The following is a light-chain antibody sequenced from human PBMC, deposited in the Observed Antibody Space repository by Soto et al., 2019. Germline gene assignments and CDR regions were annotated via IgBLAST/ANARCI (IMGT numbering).Light chain of an antibody. CDR3: QQYHSWPLT. CDR1: QGISNY. Sequence: DIQLTQSPSFLPASVGDRVTITCRASQGISNYLAWYQQKPGKAPNLLIYSASTLHTGVPSRFSGSGSGTDFTLTISGLQPEDFAVYYCQQYHSWPLTFGGGTKVEIK. V-gene: IGKV1-9*01. J-gene: IGKJ4*01. CDR2: SAS.